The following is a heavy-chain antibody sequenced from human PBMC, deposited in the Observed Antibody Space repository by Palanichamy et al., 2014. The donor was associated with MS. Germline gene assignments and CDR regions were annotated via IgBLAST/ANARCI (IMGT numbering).Heavy chain of an antibody. CDR1: GFTFSSHA. Sequence: EVQLVESGGTLVQPGGSLRLSCAASGFTFSSHAMNWVRQSPGKGLEWISYISDSGGTIVYADSVKGRFTISRDNAMGALYLQMNSLRVEDTARYYCAGEVAFYFGVDVWGQGTPVTVSS. CDR2: ISDSGGTI. V-gene: IGHV3-48*01. CDR3: AGEVAFYFGVDV. J-gene: IGHJ6*02.